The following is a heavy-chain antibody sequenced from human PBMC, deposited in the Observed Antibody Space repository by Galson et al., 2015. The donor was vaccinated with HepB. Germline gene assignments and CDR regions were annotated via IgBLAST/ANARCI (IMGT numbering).Heavy chain of an antibody. Sequence: SVKVSCKASGGTFSSYAISWVRQAPGQGLEWMGGIIPIFGTANYAQKFQGRVTITADESTSTAYMELSSLRPEDAAVYYCATVLEGPNYGIDYWGQGTLVTVSS. CDR1: GGTFSSYA. J-gene: IGHJ4*02. D-gene: IGHD3-3*01. V-gene: IGHV1-69*13. CDR2: IIPIFGTA. CDR3: ATVLEGPNYGIDY.